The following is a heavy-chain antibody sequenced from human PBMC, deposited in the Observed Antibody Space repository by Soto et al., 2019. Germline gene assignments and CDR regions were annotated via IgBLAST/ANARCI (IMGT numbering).Heavy chain of an antibody. Sequence: SETLSLTCTVSGGSISSGGYYWSWIRQHPGKGLEWIGYIYYSGSTYYNPSLKSRVTISVDTSKNQFSLKLSSVTAADTAVYYCARAPRSGSYTKNWFDPWGQGTLVTDSS. CDR3: ARAPRSGSYTKNWFDP. V-gene: IGHV4-31*03. J-gene: IGHJ5*02. CDR1: GGSISSGGYY. CDR2: IYYSGST. D-gene: IGHD3-10*01.